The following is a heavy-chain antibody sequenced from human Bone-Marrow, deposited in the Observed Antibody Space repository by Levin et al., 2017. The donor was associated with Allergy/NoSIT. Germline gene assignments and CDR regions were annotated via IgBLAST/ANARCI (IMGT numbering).Heavy chain of an antibody. CDR1: GGTFSSYA. J-gene: IGHJ6*03. CDR2: IIPIFGTA. Sequence: PGESLKISCKASGGTFSSYAISWVRQAPGQGLEWMGGIIPIFGTANYAQKFQGRVTITADESTSTAYMELSSLRSEDTAVYYCARVLAARPIKGYYYYMDVWGKGTTVTVSS. D-gene: IGHD6-6*01. V-gene: IGHV1-69*01. CDR3: ARVLAARPIKGYYYYMDV.